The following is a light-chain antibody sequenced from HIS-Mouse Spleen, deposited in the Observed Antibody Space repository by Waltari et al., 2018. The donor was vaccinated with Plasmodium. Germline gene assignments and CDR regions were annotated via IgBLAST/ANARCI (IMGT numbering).Light chain of an antibody. CDR2: DDS. CDR3: QVWDSSSDHVV. CDR1: KMGSKS. J-gene: IGLJ2*01. Sequence: SYVLTQPPSVSVAPGQTARITCGGDKMGSKSVQWYQQKPGQAPVLVVYDDSDRPSGIPERFSGSSSGNTATLTISRVEAGDEADYYCQVWDSSSDHVVFGGGTKLTVL. V-gene: IGLV3-21*02.